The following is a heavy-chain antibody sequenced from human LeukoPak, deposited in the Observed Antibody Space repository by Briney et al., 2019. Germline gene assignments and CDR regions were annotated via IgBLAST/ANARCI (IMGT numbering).Heavy chain of an antibody. D-gene: IGHD3-22*01. CDR1: GFTFSTYA. Sequence: GGSLRLSCAASGFTFSTYAMSWVRQAPGKGLEWVSSITASGGSTYYADSVKGRFTISRDNSKNTLYLQMNSLRAEDTAVYYCAKLNYYDSSGYYQPIRFYFDYWGQGTLVTVSS. V-gene: IGHV3-23*01. CDR2: ITASGGST. CDR3: AKLNYYDSSGYYQPIRFYFDY. J-gene: IGHJ4*02.